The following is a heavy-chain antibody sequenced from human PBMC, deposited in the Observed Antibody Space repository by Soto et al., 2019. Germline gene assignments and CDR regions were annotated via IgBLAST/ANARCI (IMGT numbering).Heavy chain of an antibody. CDR1: GSTFITYG. CDR2: ITGSGAGT. V-gene: IGHV3-23*01. CDR3: ARDAGPLNY. D-gene: IGHD3-10*01. Sequence: EVQLLESGGGLVQPGGSLRLSCAASGSTFITYGMTWVRQAPGKGLEYVSSITGSGAGTYYAESVKGRFTISRDNSNNTLYLQMNSLRAEDTAIYYCARDAGPLNYWGEGTLVTVSS. J-gene: IGHJ4*02.